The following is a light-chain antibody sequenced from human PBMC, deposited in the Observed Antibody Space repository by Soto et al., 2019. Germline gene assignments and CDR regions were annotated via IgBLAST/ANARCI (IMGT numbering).Light chain of an antibody. CDR2: KGT. J-gene: IGLJ1*01. CDR1: SSDVGAYNP. V-gene: IGLV2-23*01. Sequence: QSALAQPASVSGSPGQSITISCTGTSSDVGAYNPVSWYQQHPHRAPQVIIYKGTQRPSGVSNRFSGSTSGNAASLTISALQTDDEADYFCCSSAPESTYVCGTGTKV. CDR3: CSSAPESTYV.